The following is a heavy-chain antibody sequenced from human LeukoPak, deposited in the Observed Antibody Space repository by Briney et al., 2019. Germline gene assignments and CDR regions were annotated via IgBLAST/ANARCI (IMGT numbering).Heavy chain of an antibody. CDR3: ARRAGGYSHPYDY. Sequence: GGSLRLSCTASGFTFSSYSMSWVRQAPGQGLDWVSAISGSGGSTYYADSVKVRFTISRDNSKNTLYLQMNSLRAEDTAVYYCARRAGGYSHPYDYWGQGTLVTVSS. CDR2: ISGSGGST. V-gene: IGHV3-23*01. CDR1: GFTFSSYS. J-gene: IGHJ4*02. D-gene: IGHD4-23*01.